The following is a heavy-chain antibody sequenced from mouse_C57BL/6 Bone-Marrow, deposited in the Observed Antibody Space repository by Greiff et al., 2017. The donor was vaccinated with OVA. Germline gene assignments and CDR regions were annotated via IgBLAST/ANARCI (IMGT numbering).Heavy chain of an antibody. CDR1: GYTFTDYY. V-gene: IGHV1-26*01. Sequence: VQLQQSGPELVKPGASVKISCKASGYTFTDYYMNWVKQSHGKSLEWIGDINPNNGGTSYNQKFKGKATLTVDKSSSTAYMELRSLTSEDSAVYYCARRFGAMDYWGQGTSVTVSS. CDR2: INPNNGGT. J-gene: IGHJ4*01. CDR3: ARRFGAMDY. D-gene: IGHD3-1*01.